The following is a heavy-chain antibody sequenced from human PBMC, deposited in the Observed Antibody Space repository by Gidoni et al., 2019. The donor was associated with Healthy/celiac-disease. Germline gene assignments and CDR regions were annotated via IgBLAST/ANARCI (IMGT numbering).Heavy chain of an antibody. CDR3: ARGIQLWSYYFDY. CDR2: IYYSGST. V-gene: IGHV4-59*01. Sequence: QVQLQESGPGLVKPSATLSLTCTVSGGSISSYYWSWIRQPPGKGLEWIGYIYYSGSTNYNPSLKSRVTISVDTSKNQFSLKLSSVTAADTAVYYCARGIQLWSYYFDYWGQGTLVTVSS. CDR1: GGSISSYY. D-gene: IGHD5-18*01. J-gene: IGHJ4*02.